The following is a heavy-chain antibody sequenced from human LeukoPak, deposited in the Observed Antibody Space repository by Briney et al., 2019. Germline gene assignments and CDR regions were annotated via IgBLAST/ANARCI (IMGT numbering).Heavy chain of an antibody. CDR3: AKDGTGCGGDCYSDY. CDR2: ITSSSGNT. CDR1: GFTFDSYG. J-gene: IGHJ4*02. V-gene: IGHV3-23*01. Sequence: GGSLRLSCAASGFTFDSYGMSWVRQAPGKGLEWVSAITSSSGNTYYADSVKGRFTISRDNSKNTLFLQMNSLGAEDTAVYYCAKDGTGCGGDCYSDYWGQGTLVTVSS. D-gene: IGHD2-21*02.